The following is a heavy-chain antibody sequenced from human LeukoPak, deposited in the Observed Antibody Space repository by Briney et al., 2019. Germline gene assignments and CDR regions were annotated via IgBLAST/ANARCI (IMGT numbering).Heavy chain of an antibody. CDR3: AKDFMHSSTWYDAFDM. CDR2: IRYDGKNE. Sequence: PGGSLRLSCTASGFTFRNYGMHWVRQAPGKGLEWVAFIRYDGKNEYYGDSVKGRFTVSRDNSKNTLYLQMNSLSAEDTAIYYCAKDFMHSSTWYDAFDMWGQGTMVTVSS. CDR1: GFTFRNYG. D-gene: IGHD2-2*01. J-gene: IGHJ3*02. V-gene: IGHV3-30*02.